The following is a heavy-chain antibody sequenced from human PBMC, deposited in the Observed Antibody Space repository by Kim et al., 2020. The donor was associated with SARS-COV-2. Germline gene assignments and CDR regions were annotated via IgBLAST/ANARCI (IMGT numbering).Heavy chain of an antibody. D-gene: IGHD3-3*01. CDR3: ARASPYYDFWSCYYTGWFDP. V-gene: IGHV3-74*01. J-gene: IGHJ5*02. Sequence: RFTISRDNAKNTLYLQMNSLRAEDTAVYYCARASPYYDFWSCYYTGWFDPWGQGTLVTVSS.